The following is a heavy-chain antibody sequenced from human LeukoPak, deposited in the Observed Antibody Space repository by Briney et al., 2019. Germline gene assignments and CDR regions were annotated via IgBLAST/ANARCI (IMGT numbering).Heavy chain of an antibody. Sequence: SETLSLTCTVSGGSISSYYWSWIRQPPGKGLEWIGYIYYSGSTYYNPSLKSRVTISVDTSRNQFSLKLSSVTAADTAVYYCARGVRIRYYDFWVGYYYYYMDVWGKGTTVTVSS. J-gene: IGHJ6*03. CDR1: GGSISSYY. V-gene: IGHV4-59*08. CDR2: IYYSGST. D-gene: IGHD3-3*01. CDR3: ARGVRIRYYDFWVGYYYYYMDV.